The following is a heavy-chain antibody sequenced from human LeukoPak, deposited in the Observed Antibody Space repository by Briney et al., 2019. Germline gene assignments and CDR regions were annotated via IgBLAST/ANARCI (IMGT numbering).Heavy chain of an antibody. V-gene: IGHV3-30*18. CDR2: ISYDGSKK. CDR1: GFIFSSYG. CDR3: AKTAQYYDFWSGYLLDY. Sequence: GGSLRLSCAASGFIFSSYGMHWVRQAPGKGLEWVAVISYDGSKKYYGDFVKGRFTISRDNSKNTLYLQMNSLRSEDTAVYYCAKTAQYYDFWSGYLLDYWGQGTLVTVSS. D-gene: IGHD3-3*01. J-gene: IGHJ4*02.